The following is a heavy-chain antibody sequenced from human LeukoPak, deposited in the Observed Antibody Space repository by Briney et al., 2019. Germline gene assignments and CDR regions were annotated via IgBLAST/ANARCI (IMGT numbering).Heavy chain of an antibody. CDR2: INAGGGST. Sequence: GGSLRLSCAASGFIFSNFDMHWVRQAPGKGLEYVSSINAGGGSTYYAASVKGRFTISRDAVKDTLCLQMGSVRIEDTAVYYCARGGLESPWSGYNAPDFWGQGTLVAVSS. J-gene: IGHJ4*02. V-gene: IGHV3-64*02. CDR3: ARGGLESPWSGYNAPDF. CDR1: GFIFSNFD. D-gene: IGHD3-3*01.